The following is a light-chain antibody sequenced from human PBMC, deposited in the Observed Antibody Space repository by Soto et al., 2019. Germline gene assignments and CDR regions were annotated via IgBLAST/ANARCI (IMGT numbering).Light chain of an antibody. CDR2: AAS. V-gene: IGKV1-39*01. Sequence: DIQISQSPSSLPASVDGRVAITGRASQSISSYLNWYQQKPGKAPKLLIYAASSLQSGVPSRVSGSGSGTDFTLTISSLQPEDFATYYCQQSYSTSWTFGQGTKVDIK. CDR3: QQSYSTSWT. CDR1: QSISSY. J-gene: IGKJ1*01.